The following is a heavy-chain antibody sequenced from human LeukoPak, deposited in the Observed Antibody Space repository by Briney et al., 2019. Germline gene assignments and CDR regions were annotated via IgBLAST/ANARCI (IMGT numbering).Heavy chain of an antibody. V-gene: IGHV3-74*01. J-gene: IGHJ3*02. D-gene: IGHD1-26*01. CDR2: INSDGSST. CDR1: GFTFSRDW. Sequence: PGGCPRLSSAATGFTFSRDWMHWVRQAPGKGLEWVSRINSDGSSTSYADPVKGRFTISRDNAKNTLYLQINSLRAEDTAVYYCAGDLGWDDVFDIWGQGTMVTVSS. CDR3: AGDLGWDDVFDI.